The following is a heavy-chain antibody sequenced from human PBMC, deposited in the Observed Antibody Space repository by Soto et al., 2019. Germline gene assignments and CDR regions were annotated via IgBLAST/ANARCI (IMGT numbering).Heavy chain of an antibody. V-gene: IGHV1-69*13. CDR3: ARIYQAGTTPFDY. J-gene: IGHJ4*02. CDR2: IIPIFGTA. Sequence: SVKVSCKASGGTFSSYAISWVRQAPGQGLEWMGGIIPIFGTANYAQKFQGRVTITAEESTSTAYMELSSLRSEDTAVYYCARIYQAGTTPFDYWGQGTIVTXS. D-gene: IGHD1-1*01. CDR1: GGTFSSYA.